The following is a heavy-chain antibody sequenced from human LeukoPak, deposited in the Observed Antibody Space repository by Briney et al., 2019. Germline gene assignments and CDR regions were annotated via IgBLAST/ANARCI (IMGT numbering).Heavy chain of an antibody. D-gene: IGHD1-1*01. CDR2: TGGST. J-gene: IGHJ4*02. V-gene: IGHV4-4*07. Sequence: TGGSTNYNPSLKSRVTMSVDTSKNQFSLKLSSVTAADTAVYYCARALGTTGTTAFDYWGQGTLVTVSS. CDR3: ARALGTTGTTAFDY.